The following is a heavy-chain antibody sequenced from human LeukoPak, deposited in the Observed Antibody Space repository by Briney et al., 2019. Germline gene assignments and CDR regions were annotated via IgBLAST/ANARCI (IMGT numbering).Heavy chain of an antibody. V-gene: IGHV3-48*04. CDR2: INPNGGTI. J-gene: IGHJ4*02. CDR1: GFTFSGYC. D-gene: IGHD6-13*01. Sequence: PGGSLRLSCAASGFTFSGYCMNWVRQAPGKGLEWVSYINPNGGTIYYSDSAKGRFTISRDNAKNSLYLQMHSLRAEDTALYYCAREGDITGASGTEFDYWGQGALVTVSS. CDR3: AREGDITGASGTEFDY.